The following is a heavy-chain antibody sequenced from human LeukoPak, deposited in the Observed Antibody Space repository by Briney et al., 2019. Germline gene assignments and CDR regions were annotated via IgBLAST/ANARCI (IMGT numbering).Heavy chain of an antibody. D-gene: IGHD3-10*01. Sequence: SETLSLTCAVYGGSFSGYYWSWIRQPPGKGLEWIGEINHSGSTNYNPSLKSRVTISVDTTKNQFSLKLSSVTAADTAVYYCARGVEMVRGVISWFDPWGQGTLVTVSS. CDR3: ARGVEMVRGVISWFDP. J-gene: IGHJ5*02. V-gene: IGHV4-34*01. CDR2: INHSGST. CDR1: GGSFSGYY.